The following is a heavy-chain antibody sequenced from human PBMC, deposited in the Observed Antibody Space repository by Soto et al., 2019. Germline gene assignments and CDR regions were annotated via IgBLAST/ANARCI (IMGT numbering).Heavy chain of an antibody. CDR2: VNHGGTS. Sequence: SETLSLTCAVHGGSFSGYYWDWIRQPPGKGLEWIGEVNHGGTSNYNPSLKSRAIISVDTSKNQFSLKLTSVTAEDTARYFCASSSFLRSGDSFHGLDVWGQGITVA. V-gene: IGHV4-34*01. CDR1: GGSFSGYY. J-gene: IGHJ6*02. D-gene: IGHD3-10*01. CDR3: ASSSFLRSGDSFHGLDV.